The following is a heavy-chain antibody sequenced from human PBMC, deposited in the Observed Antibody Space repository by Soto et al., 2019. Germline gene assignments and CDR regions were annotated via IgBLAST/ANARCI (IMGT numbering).Heavy chain of an antibody. CDR3: ARDIVVVVAAREFDP. CDR2: IYYSGST. J-gene: IGHJ5*02. Sequence: QLLESGPGLVKPSETLSLTCTVSGGSISSSSYYWGWIRQPPGKGLEWIGSIYYSGSTYYNPSLKSRVTISVDTSKNQFSLKLSSVTAADTAVYYCARDIVVVVAAREFDPWGQGTLVTVSS. CDR1: GGSISSSSYY. D-gene: IGHD2-15*01. V-gene: IGHV4-39*02.